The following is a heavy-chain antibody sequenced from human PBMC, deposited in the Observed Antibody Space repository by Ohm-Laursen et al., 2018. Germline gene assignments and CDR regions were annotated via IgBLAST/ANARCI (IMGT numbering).Heavy chain of an antibody. CDR1: GFAFSAYN. Sequence: SLRLSCTASGFAFSAYNMYWVRQAPGKGLEWVSSISGDVNYIYYADSVKGRFTISREDSKNTLYLQMNSLKTEDTAMYYCTTWDSLGGTKGGFDYWGQGTLVTVSP. CDR2: ISGDVNYI. V-gene: IGHV3-21*03. J-gene: IGHJ4*02. D-gene: IGHD1-26*01. CDR3: TTWDSLGGTKGGFDY.